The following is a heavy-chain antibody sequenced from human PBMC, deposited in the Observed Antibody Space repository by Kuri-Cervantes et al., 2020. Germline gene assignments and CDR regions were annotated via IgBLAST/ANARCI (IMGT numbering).Heavy chain of an antibody. CDR1: GFTFSTYA. J-gene: IGHJ4*02. CDR3: ARDSMPYYYYDSSGYDY. Sequence: GESLKISCAASGFTFSTYALHWVRQAPGKGLEWVAVISYDGSNKYYADSVKGRFTISRDNSKNTLYLQMNSLRAEDTAVCYCARDSMPYYYYDSSGYDYWGQGTLVTVSS. D-gene: IGHD3-22*01. V-gene: IGHV3-30-3*01. CDR2: ISYDGSNK.